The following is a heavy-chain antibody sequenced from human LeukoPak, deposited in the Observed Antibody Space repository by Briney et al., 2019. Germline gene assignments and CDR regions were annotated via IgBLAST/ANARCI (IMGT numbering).Heavy chain of an antibody. D-gene: IGHD1-26*01. CDR2: IYYSGST. Sequence: PSQTLSLTCTVSGGSISSGDYYWSWSRQPPGKSLEWIGYIYYSGSTYYNPSLKSRVTISVDTSKNQFSLKLSSATAADTAVYYCASYYDPYYFDYWGQGTLVTVSS. CDR3: ASYYDPYYFDY. J-gene: IGHJ4*02. V-gene: IGHV4-30-4*08. CDR1: GGSISSGDYY.